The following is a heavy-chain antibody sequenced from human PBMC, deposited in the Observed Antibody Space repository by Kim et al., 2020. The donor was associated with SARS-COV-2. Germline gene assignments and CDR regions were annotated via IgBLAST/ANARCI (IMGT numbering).Heavy chain of an antibody. V-gene: IGHV3-48*02. J-gene: IGHJ4*02. D-gene: IGHD6-19*01. Sequence: IYYADSVKGRFTISRDNAKNSQYLQMNSLRDEDTAVYYCARDHPGIAVVNWGQGTLVTVSS. CDR3: ARDHPGIAVVN. CDR2: I.